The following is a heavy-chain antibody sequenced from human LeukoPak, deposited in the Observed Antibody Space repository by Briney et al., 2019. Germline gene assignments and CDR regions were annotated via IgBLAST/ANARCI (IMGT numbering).Heavy chain of an antibody. Sequence: APVKVSCKVSGYTLTELSMHWVRQAPGKGLEWMGGFDPEDGETIYAQKFQGRVTMTEDTSTDTAYMELSSLRSEDTAVYYCAVYGSGSYSLDYWGQGTLVTVSS. D-gene: IGHD3-10*01. J-gene: IGHJ4*02. CDR3: AVYGSGSYSLDY. CDR2: FDPEDGET. CDR1: GYTLTELS. V-gene: IGHV1-24*01.